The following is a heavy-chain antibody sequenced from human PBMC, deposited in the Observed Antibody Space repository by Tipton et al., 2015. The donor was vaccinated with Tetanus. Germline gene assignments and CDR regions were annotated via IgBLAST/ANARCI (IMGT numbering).Heavy chain of an antibody. V-gene: IGHV3-30*03. Sequence: SLRLSCAASGFRFSYSGMHWVRQAPGKGLEWVAVIAFDGKNERYADSVKGRFIISRDNSKNTLYLQMNSLRAEDTAVYYCARCSGGACYRGKDYYYGMGVWGQGATGTVSS. J-gene: IGHJ6*02. D-gene: IGHD2-15*01. CDR3: ARCSGGACYRGKDYYYGMGV. CDR2: IAFDGKNE. CDR1: GFRFSYSG.